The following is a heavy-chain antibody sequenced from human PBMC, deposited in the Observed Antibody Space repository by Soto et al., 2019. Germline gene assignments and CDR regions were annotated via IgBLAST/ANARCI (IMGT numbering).Heavy chain of an antibody. D-gene: IGHD6-19*01. CDR2: IDWDDDK. CDR3: ARIRGIAVAGLYYYYGMDV. CDR1: GFSLSTSGMC. J-gene: IGHJ6*02. Sequence: SGPTLVNPTQTLTLTCTFSGFSLSTSGMCVSWIRQPPGKALEWLALIDWDDDKYYSTSLKTRLTIPKDTSKNQVVLTMTNMDPADTATYYCARIRGIAVAGLYYYYGMDVWGQGTTVTVSS. V-gene: IGHV2-70*01.